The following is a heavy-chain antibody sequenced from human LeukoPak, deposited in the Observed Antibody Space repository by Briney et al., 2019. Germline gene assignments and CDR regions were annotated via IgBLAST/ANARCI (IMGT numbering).Heavy chain of an antibody. D-gene: IGHD2-2*01. Sequence: GGSLRLSCPASGLTFSTYAMSCVRQAPGKRLEWVSSISGSGDNTYYADSVKGQFTLSRDKSKNTLDLQMNSLRAEDTAIYHCAKVKAPDAIASYFDYWGQGTLVTVSS. V-gene: IGHV3-23*01. J-gene: IGHJ4*02. CDR3: AKVKAPDAIASYFDY. CDR1: GLTFSTYA. CDR2: ISGSGDNT.